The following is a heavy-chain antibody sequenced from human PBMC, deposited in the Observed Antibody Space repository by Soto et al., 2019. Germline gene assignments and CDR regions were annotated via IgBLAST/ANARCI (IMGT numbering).Heavy chain of an antibody. CDR2: MFYSGLT. Sequence: SETLSLTCSVSGYSVTSSDYYWAWIRQPPGKGLEWTGSMFYSGLTYYNPSLKSRVTLSVDTSKNQFSVRLNSVTAADTAVYYCAPLSVSLSGPYGIHVWGQGTTVTVSS. CDR1: GYSVTSSDYY. D-gene: IGHD2-15*01. V-gene: IGHV4-39*01. J-gene: IGHJ6*02. CDR3: APLSVSLSGPYGIHV.